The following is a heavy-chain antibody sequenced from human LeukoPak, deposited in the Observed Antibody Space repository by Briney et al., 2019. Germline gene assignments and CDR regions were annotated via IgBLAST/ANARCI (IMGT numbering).Heavy chain of an antibody. J-gene: IGHJ6*02. CDR1: GFTFSSYA. CDR3: AREGIYYGSGGYYYYGMDV. D-gene: IGHD3-10*01. CDR2: ISGSGGST. Sequence: GGSLRLSCAASGFTFSSYAMSWVRQAPGKGLEWVSAISGSGGSTYYADSVKGRFTISRDNSKNTLYLQMNSLRAEDTAVYYCAREGIYYGSGGYYYYGMDVWGQGTTVTVSS. V-gene: IGHV3-23*01.